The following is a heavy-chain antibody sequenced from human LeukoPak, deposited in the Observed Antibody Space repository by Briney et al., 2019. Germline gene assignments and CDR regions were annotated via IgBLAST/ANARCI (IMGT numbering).Heavy chain of an antibody. CDR3: ARAIRVGATLYYFDY. CDR1: GGSISSYY. D-gene: IGHD1-26*01. Sequence: PSETLSLTCTVSGGSISSYYWSWIRQHPGKGLEWIGYIYYSGSTYYNPSLKSRVTISVDTSKNQFSLKLSSVTAADTAVYYCARAIRVGATLYYFDYWGQGTLVTVSS. V-gene: IGHV4-59*06. J-gene: IGHJ4*02. CDR2: IYYSGST.